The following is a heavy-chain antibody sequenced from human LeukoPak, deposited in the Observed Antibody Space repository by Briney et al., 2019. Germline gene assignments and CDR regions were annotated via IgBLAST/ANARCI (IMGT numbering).Heavy chain of an antibody. V-gene: IGHV3-53*01. CDR3: ARDHSNGYGYYFDY. J-gene: IGHJ4*02. CDR2: IYSGGST. D-gene: IGHD5-18*01. Sequence: GGSLILSCAASGFTVSSNYMSWVRQAPGKGLEWVSVIYSGGSTNYAESVKGRFTISRDKSKNTLYLQMNSLRAEDTAVYYCARDHSNGYGYYFDYWGQGTLVTVSS. CDR1: GFTVSSNY.